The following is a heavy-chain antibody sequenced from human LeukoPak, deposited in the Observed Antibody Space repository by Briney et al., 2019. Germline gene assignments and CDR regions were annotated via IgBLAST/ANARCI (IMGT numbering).Heavy chain of an antibody. J-gene: IGHJ4*02. CDR2: IYHSGST. Sequence: SETLSLTCAVSGGSISSSNWWSWVRPPPGKGLEWIGEIYHSGSTNYNPSLKSRVTISVDKSKNQFSLKLSSVTAADTAVYYCATLGGIAVAGKANYWGQGTLVTVSS. D-gene: IGHD6-19*01. CDR3: ATLGGIAVAGKANY. CDR1: GGSISSSNW. V-gene: IGHV4-4*02.